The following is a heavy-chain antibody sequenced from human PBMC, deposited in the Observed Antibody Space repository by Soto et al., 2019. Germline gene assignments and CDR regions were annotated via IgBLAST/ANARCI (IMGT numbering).Heavy chain of an antibody. V-gene: IGHV3-33*01. Sequence: QVQLVESGGGVVQPGMSLTLSCAASGFNFKNYGIHWVRQGPGKGLEWVAVIWNDGKNKYYADSVQGRATISRDNSNNIVFLQLNSLRADDTALYHCARDPGRGEPPFDYWGQGTLVTVSS. CDR2: IWNDGKNK. D-gene: IGHD3-10*01. J-gene: IGHJ4*02. CDR3: ARDPGRGEPPFDY. CDR1: GFNFKNYG.